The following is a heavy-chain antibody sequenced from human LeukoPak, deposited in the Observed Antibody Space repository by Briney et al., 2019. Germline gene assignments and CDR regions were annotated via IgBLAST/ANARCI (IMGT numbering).Heavy chain of an antibody. CDR3: AKDLSRFYYYGVDV. CDR2: ISLDGSNK. V-gene: IGHV3-30*18. Sequence: PGGSLRLSCAASGLIFSNYGMHWVRQAPGKGLEWVAVISLDGSNKYYADSVKGRFTISRDNSKNTLYLQMKSLRAEGTAVYYCAKDLSRFYYYGVDVWGQGTTVTVSS. CDR1: GLIFSNYG. J-gene: IGHJ6*02.